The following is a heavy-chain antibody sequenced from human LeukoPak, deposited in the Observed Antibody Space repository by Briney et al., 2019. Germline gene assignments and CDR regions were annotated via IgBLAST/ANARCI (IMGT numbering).Heavy chain of an antibody. Sequence: PGGSLRLTCAASGFTFSSYAMSWVRQAPGKGLEWVSAISGSGGSTYYADSVKGRFTISRGNSKNTLYLQMNSLRAEDTAVYYCAKDTYYYDSSGLDYWGQGTLVTVSS. D-gene: IGHD3-22*01. V-gene: IGHV3-23*01. CDR1: GFTFSSYA. CDR2: ISGSGGST. J-gene: IGHJ4*02. CDR3: AKDTYYYDSSGLDY.